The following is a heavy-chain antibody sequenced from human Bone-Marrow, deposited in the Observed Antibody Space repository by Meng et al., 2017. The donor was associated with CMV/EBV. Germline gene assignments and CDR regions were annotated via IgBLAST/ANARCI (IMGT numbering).Heavy chain of an antibody. CDR1: GFTFCDYY. V-gene: IGHV3-69-1*01. Sequence: GGSLRLSCAASGFTFCDYYVDWVRQAPGKGLQWVSYISSSSTIYDADSVKGRITISRDNAKNSLYMQMNSLRAEDTAVYYCAKDGDIGGGVVSMPGDTYGMDVWGQGTTVTLSS. CDR2: ISSSSTI. D-gene: IGHD3-16*01. CDR3: AKDGDIGGGVVSMPGDTYGMDV. J-gene: IGHJ6*02.